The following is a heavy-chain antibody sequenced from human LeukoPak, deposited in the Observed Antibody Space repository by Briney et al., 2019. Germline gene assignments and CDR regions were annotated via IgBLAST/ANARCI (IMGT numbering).Heavy chain of an antibody. CDR3: ARHKGYYDILTGYSSDGMDV. CDR1: GYSFTSYW. Sequence: GESLQISCKGSGYSFTSYWIGWVRQMPGKGLEWMGIIYPGDSDTRYSPSFQGQVTISADKSISTAYLQWSSLKASDTAMYYCARHKGYYDILTGYSSDGMDVWGQGTTVTVSS. J-gene: IGHJ6*02. V-gene: IGHV5-51*01. D-gene: IGHD3-9*01. CDR2: IYPGDSDT.